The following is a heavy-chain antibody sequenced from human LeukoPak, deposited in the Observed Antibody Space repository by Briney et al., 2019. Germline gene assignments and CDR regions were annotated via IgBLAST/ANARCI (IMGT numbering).Heavy chain of an antibody. CDR1: GGSISSSSYY. Sequence: ASETLSLTCTVSGGSISSSSYYWGWIRHPPGKGLEWIRSIYYSGSTYYNPSLKSRVTISVDTSKNQFSLKLSSVTAADTAVYYCARPRITIFGVVIDAFDIWGQGTMVTVSS. CDR2: IYYSGST. D-gene: IGHD3-3*01. J-gene: IGHJ3*02. CDR3: ARPRITIFGVVIDAFDI. V-gene: IGHV4-39*01.